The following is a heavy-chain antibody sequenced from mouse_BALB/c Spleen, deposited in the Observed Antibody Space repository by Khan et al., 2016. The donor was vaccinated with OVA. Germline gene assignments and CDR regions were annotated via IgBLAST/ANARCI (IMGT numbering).Heavy chain of an antibody. V-gene: IGHV5-17*02. CDR2: IGSDSNTI. Sequence: EVELVESGGGLVQPGGSRKLSCAASGFPFSSFGMHWVRQAPEKGLEWVAYIGSDSNTIYYADTVKGRFTISRDDPKNSLVLQRTSLWSEDTAMYYCASSLYWSWFASWGQGTLVTVSS. J-gene: IGHJ3*01. D-gene: IGHD1-1*01. CDR3: ASSLYWSWFAS. CDR1: GFPFSSFG.